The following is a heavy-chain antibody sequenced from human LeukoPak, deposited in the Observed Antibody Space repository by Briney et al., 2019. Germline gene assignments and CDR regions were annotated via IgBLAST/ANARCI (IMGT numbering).Heavy chain of an antibody. J-gene: IGHJ4*02. CDR2: SYYSGST. CDR3: ARNTIFGVVRAPGYYDY. CDR1: GGSISSYY. V-gene: IGHV4-59*08. Sequence: SETLSLTCTVSGGSISSYYWSWIRQPPGKGLEWIGCSYYSGSTNYNPSLKSRVTISVDTSKNQFSLKLSSVTAADTAVYYCARNTIFGVVRAPGYYDYWGQGTLVTVSS. D-gene: IGHD3-3*01.